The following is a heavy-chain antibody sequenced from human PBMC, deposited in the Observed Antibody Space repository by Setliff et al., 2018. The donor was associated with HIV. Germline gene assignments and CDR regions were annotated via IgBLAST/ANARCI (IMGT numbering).Heavy chain of an antibody. J-gene: IGHJ6*03. Sequence: ASVMVSCKASGYIFMNNDTSWVRQAPGQGLEWVGWVNPNRGNTGFAQKFQGRLTITRDTSKSTVYMELSSLRSEDTGVYYCARIVAPGSHGPDYYMDVWGKGTTVTVSS. D-gene: IGHD2-21*01. CDR2: VNPNRGNT. CDR1: GYIFMNND. CDR3: ARIVAPGSHGPDYYMDV. V-gene: IGHV1-8*03.